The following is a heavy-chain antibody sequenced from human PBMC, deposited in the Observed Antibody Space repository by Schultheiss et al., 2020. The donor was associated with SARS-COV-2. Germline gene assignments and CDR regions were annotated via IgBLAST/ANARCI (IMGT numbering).Heavy chain of an antibody. D-gene: IGHD5-18*01. CDR1: GYSISSGYY. CDR2: IYHSGST. V-gene: IGHV4-38-2*01. J-gene: IGHJ4*02. Sequence: SETLSLTCAVSGYSISSGYYWGWIRQPPGKGLEWIGSIYHSGSTNYNPSLKSRVTISVDTSKNQFSLKLSSVTAADTAVYYCARRGYSYGLFDYWGQGTLVTVSS. CDR3: ARRGYSYGLFDY.